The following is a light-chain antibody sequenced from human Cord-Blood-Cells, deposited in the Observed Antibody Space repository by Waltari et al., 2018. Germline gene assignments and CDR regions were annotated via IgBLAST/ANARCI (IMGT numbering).Light chain of an antibody. V-gene: IGLV6-57*01. CDR1: SGSIASNY. Sequence: NFMLTQPHSVSESPGKTVTISCTRSSGSIASNYVQWYQQRPGSSPTTVIYEDNQRPSGVPDRFSVSIDSSSNSASLTISGLKTEDEADDYCQSYDSSNPWVFGGGTKLTVL. J-gene: IGLJ3*02. CDR3: QSYDSSNPWV. CDR2: EDN.